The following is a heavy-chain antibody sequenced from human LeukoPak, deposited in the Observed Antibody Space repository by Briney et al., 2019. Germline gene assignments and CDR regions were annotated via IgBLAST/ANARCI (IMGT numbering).Heavy chain of an antibody. J-gene: IGHJ4*02. D-gene: IGHD4-17*01. CDR3: AKEIWPTVTTPGHTHFDY. V-gene: IGHV3-30*02. Sequence: GGSLRLSCAASGFTFSSYWMHWVRQAPGKGLEWVAFIRYDGRNKYYADSVKGRFTISRDNSKNTLCLQMNSLRAEDTAVYYCAKEIWPTVTTPGHTHFDYWGQGTLVTVSS. CDR2: IRYDGRNK. CDR1: GFTFSSYW.